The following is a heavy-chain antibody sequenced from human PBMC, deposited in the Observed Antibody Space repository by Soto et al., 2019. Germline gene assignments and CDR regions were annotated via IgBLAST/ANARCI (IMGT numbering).Heavy chain of an antibody. V-gene: IGHV4-30-4*01. Sequence: SETLSLTCTVSGGSISSGDYYWSWIRQPPGKGLEWIGYIYYSGSTYYNPSLKSRVTISVDTSKNQFSLKLSSVTAADTAVYYCAAGGTMVRGVIISKSVTDFDYWGQGTLVTVSS. CDR1: GGSISSGDYY. J-gene: IGHJ4*02. CDR2: IYYSGST. D-gene: IGHD3-10*01. CDR3: AAGGTMVRGVIISKSVTDFDY.